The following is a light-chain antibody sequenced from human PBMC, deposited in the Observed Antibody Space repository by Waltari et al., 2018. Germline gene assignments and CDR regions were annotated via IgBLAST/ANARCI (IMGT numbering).Light chain of an antibody. V-gene: IGLV2-14*03. CDR3: SSYTSSSTPFVV. J-gene: IGLJ2*01. Sequence: QSALTQPASVSGSPGQSITISCTGTSSDVGGYNYVSWYQQHPGKAPNLMIYDVSNRASGVSNRFSGSKSGNTASLTISGLQAEDEADYYCSSYTSSSTPFVVFGGGTKLTVL. CDR1: SSDVGGYNY. CDR2: DVS.